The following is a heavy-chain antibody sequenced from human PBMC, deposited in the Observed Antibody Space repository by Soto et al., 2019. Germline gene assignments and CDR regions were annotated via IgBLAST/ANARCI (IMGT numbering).Heavy chain of an antibody. V-gene: IGHV4-39*01. Sequence: QLQLQESGPGLVKPSETLSLTCTVSGGSISSSSYYWGWIRQPPGKGLEWIGSIYYSGSTYYNPSLKGRVTISVDTSQNPFSLKLSSVAAADTAVYYCGRQPGHIVVVVAANWFDPWGQGTLVTVSS. CDR1: GGSISSSSYY. J-gene: IGHJ5*02. D-gene: IGHD2-15*01. CDR2: IYYSGST. CDR3: GRQPGHIVVVVAANWFDP.